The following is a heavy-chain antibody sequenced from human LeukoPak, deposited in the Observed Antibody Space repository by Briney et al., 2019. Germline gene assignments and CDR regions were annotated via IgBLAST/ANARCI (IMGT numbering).Heavy chain of an antibody. V-gene: IGHV1-69*13. CDR2: IIPIFGTA. CDR1: GGTFSSYA. Sequence: SVKVSCKASGGTFSSYAISWVRQAPGQGLEWMGGIIPIFGTANYAQKFQGKVTITADESTSTAYMELSSLRSEDTAVYYCARSATYYDILTGYYTSYYYYYMDVWGKGTTVTVSS. J-gene: IGHJ6*03. CDR3: ARSATYYDILTGYYTSYYYYYMDV. D-gene: IGHD3-9*01.